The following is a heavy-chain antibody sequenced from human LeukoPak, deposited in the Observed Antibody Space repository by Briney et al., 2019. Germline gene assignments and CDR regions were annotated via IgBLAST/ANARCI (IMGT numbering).Heavy chain of an antibody. J-gene: IGHJ4*02. CDR3: ARGHSRRWRFGELLFDY. Sequence: PGGSLRLSCAASGFTFSQFAVHWVRQAPGKGLEWVADISHDGRNTYYADSVKGRFTISRDNSKNTLYLQMNSLRTEDTAVYYCARGHSRRWRFGELLFDYWGQGTLVTVSS. CDR2: ISHDGRNT. D-gene: IGHD3-10*01. CDR1: GFTFSQFA. V-gene: IGHV3-30*04.